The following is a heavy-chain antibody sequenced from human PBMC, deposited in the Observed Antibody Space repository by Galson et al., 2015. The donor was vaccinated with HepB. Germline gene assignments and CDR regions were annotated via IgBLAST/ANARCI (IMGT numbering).Heavy chain of an antibody. D-gene: IGHD3-9*01. Sequence: SVKVPCKASGGTFSSYAISWVRQAPGQGLEWMGGIIPIFGTANYAQKFQGRVTITADESTSTAYMELSSLRSEDTAVYYCARVDYDILTGYSRYYYYGMDVWGQGTTVIVSS. J-gene: IGHJ6*02. CDR2: IIPIFGTA. V-gene: IGHV1-69*13. CDR3: ARVDYDILTGYSRYYYYGMDV. CDR1: GGTFSSYA.